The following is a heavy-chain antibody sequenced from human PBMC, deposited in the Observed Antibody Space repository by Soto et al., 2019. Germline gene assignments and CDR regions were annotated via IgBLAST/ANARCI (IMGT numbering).Heavy chain of an antibody. CDR3: ARSGVTVTTELDY. CDR1: GFTFSSYA. V-gene: IGHV3-30-3*01. CDR2: ISYDGSNK. J-gene: IGHJ4*02. D-gene: IGHD4-17*01. Sequence: PGGSLRLSCAASGFTFSSYAMHWVRQAPGKGLEWVAVISYDGSNKYYADSVKGRFTISRDNSKNTLYLQMNSLRAEDTAVYYCARSGVTVTTELDYWGQGTLVTVSS.